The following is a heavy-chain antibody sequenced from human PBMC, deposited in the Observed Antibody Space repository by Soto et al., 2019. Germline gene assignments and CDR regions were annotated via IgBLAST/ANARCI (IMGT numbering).Heavy chain of an antibody. D-gene: IGHD6-19*01. V-gene: IGHV3-11*05. CDR2: ISSSSYT. Sequence: PGGSLRLSCAASGFTFSDYYMSWIRQAPGKGLEWVSYISSSSYTNYADSVKGRFTISRDNAKNSLYLQMNSLRAEDTAVYYCAIAVAGRGAFDYWGQGTLVTVSS. CDR3: AIAVAGRGAFDY. CDR1: GFTFSDYY. J-gene: IGHJ4*02.